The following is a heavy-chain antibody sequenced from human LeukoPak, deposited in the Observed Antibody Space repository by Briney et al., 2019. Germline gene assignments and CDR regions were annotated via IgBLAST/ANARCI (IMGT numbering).Heavy chain of an antibody. CDR3: ARLSGYSSGHYYSDY. D-gene: IGHD3-22*01. Sequence: NPSETLSLTCTVSGGSISSYYWSWIRQPPGKGLEWIGYIYYSGSTNYNPSLKSRVTISVDTSKNQFSLKLSSVTAADTAVYYCARLSGYSSGHYYSDYWGQGTLVTVSS. CDR1: GGSISSYY. J-gene: IGHJ4*02. V-gene: IGHV4-59*01. CDR2: IYYSGST.